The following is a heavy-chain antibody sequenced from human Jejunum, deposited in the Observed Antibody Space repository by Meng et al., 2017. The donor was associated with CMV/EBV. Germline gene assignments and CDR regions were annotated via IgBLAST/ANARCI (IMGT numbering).Heavy chain of an antibody. CDR3: ARASYGSGSPLGESWFDP. J-gene: IGHJ5*02. CDR2: IHDSGST. D-gene: IGHD3-10*01. Sequence: LRERGPGLVKPTQPLSLTCTVSGGSISSGGYYWSWIRQHPGKGLEWIGYIHDSGSTYYNPSLKSRVTISADTSKNQFSLKLSSVTAADTAVYYCARASYGSGSPLGESWFDPWGQGTLVTVSS. CDR1: GGSISSGGYY. V-gene: IGHV4-31*03.